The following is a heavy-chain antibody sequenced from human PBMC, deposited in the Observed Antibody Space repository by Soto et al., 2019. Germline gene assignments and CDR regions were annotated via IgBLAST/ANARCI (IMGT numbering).Heavy chain of an antibody. CDR3: ARDEQQLVLGAFDI. Sequence: SVKVSCKASGGTFSSYAISWLRQSPGQGLEWMGGIIPIFGTANYAQKFQGRVTITADESTSTAYMELSSLRSEDTAVYYCARDEQQLVLGAFDIWGQGTMVTVSS. J-gene: IGHJ3*02. D-gene: IGHD6-6*01. CDR1: GGTFSSYA. CDR2: IIPIFGTA. V-gene: IGHV1-69*13.